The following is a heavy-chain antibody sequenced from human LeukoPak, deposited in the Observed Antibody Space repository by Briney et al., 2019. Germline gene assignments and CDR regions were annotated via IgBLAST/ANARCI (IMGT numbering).Heavy chain of an antibody. CDR3: MVTHPQHYYFDY. V-gene: IGHV3-21*01. Sequence: GGSLRLSCAASGFSFSSYSMNWVRQAPGKGLEWVSSISSTSSYIYYADSVKGRFTISRDNAKDSLYLQMNSLRAEDTAVYRCMVTHPQHYYFDYWGQGTLVTVSS. D-gene: IGHD2-21*02. CDR1: GFSFSSYS. J-gene: IGHJ4*02. CDR2: ISSTSSYI.